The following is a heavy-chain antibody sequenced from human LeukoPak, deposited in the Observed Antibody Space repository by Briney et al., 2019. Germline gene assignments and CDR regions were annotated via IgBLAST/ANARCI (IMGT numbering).Heavy chain of an antibody. J-gene: IGHJ4*02. D-gene: IGHD2-15*01. CDR2: IKKKSDGGTT. CDR3: AADLGYCSGGSCHRARFDY. Sequence: GGSLRLSCAASGFTFSNAWMNWVRQAPGKGLEWVGRIKKKSDGGTTDYAAPVKGRFTISTDDSKNTLYLQMNGLKTEDTAVYHCAADLGYCSGGSCHRARFDYWGQGILVTVSS. V-gene: IGHV3-15*07. CDR1: GFTFSNAW.